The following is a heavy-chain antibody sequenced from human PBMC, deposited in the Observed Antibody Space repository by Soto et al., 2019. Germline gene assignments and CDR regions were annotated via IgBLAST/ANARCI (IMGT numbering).Heavy chain of an antibody. Sequence: QVHLVESGGGVVQPGRSLRLSCEGSGFSFSYYAMHWVRQAPGKGLEWVAIISYDGGNKYYADSVKGRLTISRDNSKSRLFLQMNSLRVEDTAVYYCVRDMYSNRSPHFEYWGQGTLVTVSS. CDR3: VRDMYSNRSPHFEY. J-gene: IGHJ4*02. CDR1: GFSFSYYA. CDR2: ISYDGGNK. V-gene: IGHV3-30-3*01. D-gene: IGHD4-4*01.